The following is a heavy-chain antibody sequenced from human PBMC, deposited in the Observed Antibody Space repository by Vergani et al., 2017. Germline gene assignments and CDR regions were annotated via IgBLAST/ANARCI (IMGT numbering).Heavy chain of an antibody. J-gene: IGHJ6*03. V-gene: IGHV4-34*01. D-gene: IGHD3-10*01. CDR3: ARAVLGVIMLSYYYYYYMDV. CDR2: INHSGST. Sequence: QVQLQQWGAGLLKPSETLSLTCAVYGGSFSGYYWSWIRQPPGKGLEWMGEINHSGSTNYNPSLKSRVTISVDTSKNQFSLKLSSVTAADTAVYDCARAVLGVIMLSYYYYYYMDVWGKGTTVTVSS. CDR1: GGSFSGYY.